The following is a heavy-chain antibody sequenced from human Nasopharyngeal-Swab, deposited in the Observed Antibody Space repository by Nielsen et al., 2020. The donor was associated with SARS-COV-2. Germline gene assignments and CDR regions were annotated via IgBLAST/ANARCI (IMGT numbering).Heavy chain of an antibody. J-gene: IGHJ4*02. CDR1: GGTFSSYA. Sequence: SGKVSCKASGGTFSSYAISWVRQAPGQGLEWMGRIIPILGIANYAQKFQGRVTITADKSTSTAYMELSSLRSEDTAVYYCASRGVYVGATLTLDYWGQGTLVTVSS. V-gene: IGHV1-69*04. D-gene: IGHD1-26*01. CDR3: ASRGVYVGATLTLDY. CDR2: IIPILGIA.